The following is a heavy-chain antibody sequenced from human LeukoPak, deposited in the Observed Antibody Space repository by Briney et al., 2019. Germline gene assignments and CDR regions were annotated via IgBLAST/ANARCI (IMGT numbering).Heavy chain of an antibody. CDR2: INHSGST. V-gene: IGHV4-34*01. CDR1: GGSFSGYY. CDR3: ARGSGFSSSWYVG. J-gene: IGHJ4*02. Sequence: SETLSLTCAVYGGSFSGYYWSWIRQPPGKGLEWIGEINHSGSTNYNPSLKSRVTISVDTSKNQFSLKLSSVTAADTAVYYCARGSGFSSSWYVGWGQGTLDTVSS. D-gene: IGHD6-13*01.